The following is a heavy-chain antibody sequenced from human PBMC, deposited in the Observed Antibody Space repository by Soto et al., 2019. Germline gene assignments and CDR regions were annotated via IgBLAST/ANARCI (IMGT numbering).Heavy chain of an antibody. CDR1: GIPVSSNY. CDR3: ARARSCSCGSRLDV. Sequence: EVPLVESGGGLVQPGGSLRLSCVASGIPVSSNYMTWVRQAPGKGLEWVSVLHSGGDTYYANSVKVRFTMSRHDATNTLFFQMNILTAEDTVVYYWARARSCSCGSRLDVWGHGTTVTVSS. CDR2: LHSGGDT. V-gene: IGHV3-53*04. D-gene: IGHD5-12*01. J-gene: IGHJ6*01.